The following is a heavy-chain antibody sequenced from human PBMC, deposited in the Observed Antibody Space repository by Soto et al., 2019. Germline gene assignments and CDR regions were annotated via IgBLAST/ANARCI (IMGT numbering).Heavy chain of an antibody. CDR1: GFTFSNYG. CDR3: AKEISVIAGPWYVDL. Sequence: QVQLVESGGGVVQPGRSLSLSCAASGFTFSNYGIHWVRQAPGKGLEWVTVVGNDGSVQYYSDSVKGRFIISRDTSRTTVYLQMNSLIAEDTAMYYCAKEISVIAGPWYVDLWGRGTLVTVSS. J-gene: IGHJ2*01. V-gene: IGHV3-30*18. CDR2: VGNDGSVQ. D-gene: IGHD2-21*01.